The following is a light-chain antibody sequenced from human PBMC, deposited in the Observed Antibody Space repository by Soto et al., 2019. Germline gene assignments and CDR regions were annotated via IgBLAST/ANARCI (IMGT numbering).Light chain of an antibody. CDR3: AAWDDRRGVV. CDR2: SNN. J-gene: IGLJ2*01. Sequence: QSVLTQPPSASGTPGQRVTISCSGSSSNIGSNTVNWYQQIPGAAPKLLIYSNNQRPSGVPDRFSGSKSGTSASLAISGLQSEDEADYTCAAWDDRRGVVFGGGTKLTVL. V-gene: IGLV1-44*01. CDR1: SSNIGSNT.